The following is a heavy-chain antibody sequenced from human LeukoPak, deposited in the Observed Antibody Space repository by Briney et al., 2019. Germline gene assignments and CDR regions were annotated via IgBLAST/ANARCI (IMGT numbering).Heavy chain of an antibody. V-gene: IGHV1-18*01. CDR2: ISAYNGNT. CDR1: GYTFTSYG. Sequence: ASVKVSCKASGYTFTSYGISWVRQAPGQELERMGWISAYNGNTNYAQKLQGRVTMTTDTSTSTAYMELRSLRSDDTAVYYCARVGPEYCSGGSCYTTEYYFDYWGQGTLVTVSS. CDR3: ARVGPEYCSGGSCYTTEYYFDY. J-gene: IGHJ4*02. D-gene: IGHD2-15*01.